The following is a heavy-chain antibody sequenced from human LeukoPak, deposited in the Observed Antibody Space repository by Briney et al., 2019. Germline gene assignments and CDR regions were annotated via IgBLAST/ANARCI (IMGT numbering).Heavy chain of an antibody. D-gene: IGHD6-13*01. CDR1: GYSISSGYY. CDR2: LYHSGST. V-gene: IGHV4-38-2*01. Sequence: SETLSLTCAVSGYSISSGYYWGWIRQPPGKGLEWIGSLYHSGSTYYNPSLKSRVTISVDTSKNQFSLKLSSVTAADTAVYYCARGSSWYYDFDYWGQGTLVTVSS. J-gene: IGHJ4*02. CDR3: ARGSSWYYDFDY.